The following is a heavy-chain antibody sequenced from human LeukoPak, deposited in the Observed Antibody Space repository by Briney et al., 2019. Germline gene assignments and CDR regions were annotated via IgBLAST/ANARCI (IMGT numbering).Heavy chain of an antibody. V-gene: IGHV4-59*01. CDR3: ARVGRGDYVWGSYSFDY. CDR2: ISYSGST. D-gene: IGHD3-16*01. Sequence: PSETLSLTRTVSGDSISSYYWSWIRQPPGKGLEWIGYISYSGSTKYNPSLESRVTISVDTSKNQFSLKVDSVTAADTAVYYCARVGRGDYVWGSYSFDYWGQGTLVTVSS. CDR1: GDSISSYY. J-gene: IGHJ4*02.